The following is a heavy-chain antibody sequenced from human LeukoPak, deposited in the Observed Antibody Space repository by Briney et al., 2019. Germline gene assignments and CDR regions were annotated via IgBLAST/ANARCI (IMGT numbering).Heavy chain of an antibody. Sequence: PGGSLRLTCAASGFTFSSDWMHWVRQAPGKGLVWVSRIYSDGSRTNYADSVKGRFTISRDNAKNTLYLQMNSLRAEDTAVYYCARPTSYDYVWGSYRLDYWGQGTLVTVSS. CDR3: ARPTSYDYVWGSYRLDY. J-gene: IGHJ4*02. V-gene: IGHV3-74*01. CDR1: GFTFSSDW. CDR2: IYSDGSRT. D-gene: IGHD3-16*02.